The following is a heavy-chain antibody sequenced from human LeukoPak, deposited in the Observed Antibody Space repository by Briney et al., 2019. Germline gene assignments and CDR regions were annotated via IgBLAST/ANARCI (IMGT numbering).Heavy chain of an antibody. D-gene: IGHD6-13*01. CDR3: ARDGPGIAAAGKGLDP. V-gene: IGHV1-18*01. Sequence: GASVKVSCKASGYSFSSYSISWVRQAPGQGLEWMGWISAYSGNTNYAHKLQGRVTMTTDTSTSTAYMELRSLRSDDTAVYYCARDGPGIAAAGKGLDPWGQGTLVTVSS. CDR2: ISAYSGNT. CDR1: GYSFSSYS. J-gene: IGHJ5*02.